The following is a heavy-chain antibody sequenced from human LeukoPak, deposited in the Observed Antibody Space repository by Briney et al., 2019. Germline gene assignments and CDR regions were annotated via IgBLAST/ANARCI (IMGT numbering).Heavy chain of an antibody. CDR3: ARSIGDLDY. J-gene: IGHJ4*02. Sequence: ESGPTLVKPTQTLTLICDFSGFSLTTTGVGVGWIRQPPGKALEWLGSMYWDGDKRYRPSLKTRLTITKDTSKDQVVLTMTDMDPVDTATYYCARSIGDLDYWGQGILVTVSS. D-gene: IGHD3-10*01. CDR1: GFSLTTTGVG. CDR2: MYWDGDK. V-gene: IGHV2-5*02.